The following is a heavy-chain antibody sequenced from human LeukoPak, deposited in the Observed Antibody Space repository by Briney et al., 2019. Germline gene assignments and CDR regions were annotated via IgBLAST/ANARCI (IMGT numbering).Heavy chain of an antibody. J-gene: IGHJ4*02. Sequence: PGGSLRLSCAASGFTFNTYWMTWVRQAPGKGLEWVATIKEDSSEKYYVDSVRGRFTISRDNAENSLYLQMNSLRVEDTAVYYCARTTHTDCWGQGTLVTVSS. CDR1: GFTFNTYW. CDR2: IKEDSSEK. D-gene: IGHD1-1*01. CDR3: ARTTHTDC. V-gene: IGHV3-7*01.